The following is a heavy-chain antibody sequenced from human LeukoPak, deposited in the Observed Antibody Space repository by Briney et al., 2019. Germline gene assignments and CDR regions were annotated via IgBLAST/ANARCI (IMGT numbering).Heavy chain of an antibody. V-gene: IGHV3-23*01. CDR3: AKGGYDYIEVAYFDF. CDR2: IIASSGAT. D-gene: IGHD5-12*01. J-gene: IGHJ4*02. CDR1: GFSFNNYA. Sequence: GGSLRLSCAASGFSFNNYAMSWVRQAPGKGLEWVSIIIASSGATFYADSVKGRFTISRDTSKNTLYLQLHSLRLEDTAVYYCAKGGYDYIEVAYFDFWGQGTLVTVSS.